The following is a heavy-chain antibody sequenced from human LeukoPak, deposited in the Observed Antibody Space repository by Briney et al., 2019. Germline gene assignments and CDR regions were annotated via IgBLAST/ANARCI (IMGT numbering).Heavy chain of an antibody. CDR2: ISAYNGNT. V-gene: IGHV1-18*01. CDR3: ARVALVGAIDPRDY. CDR1: GYTFTSYG. D-gene: IGHD1-26*01. J-gene: IGHJ4*02. Sequence: ASVKVSCKASGYTFTSYGISWVRQAPGQGLEWMGRISAYNGNTNYAQKLQGRVTMTTDTSTSTAYMELRSLRSDDTAVYYCARVALVGAIDPRDYWGQGTLVTVSS.